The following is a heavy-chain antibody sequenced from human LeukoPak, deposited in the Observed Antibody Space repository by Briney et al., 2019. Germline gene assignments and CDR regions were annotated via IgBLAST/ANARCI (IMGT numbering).Heavy chain of an antibody. CDR2: IYYSGST. J-gene: IGHJ4*02. D-gene: IGHD5-12*01. Sequence: PSETLSLTCTVSGGSISSSSYYWGWIRQPPGKGLEWIGSIYYSGSTYYNPSLKSRVTISVDTSKNQFSLKLSSVTAADTAVYYCARVSSGYDYPYYFDYWGQGTLVTVSS. CDR1: GGSISSSSYY. CDR3: ARVSSGYDYPYYFDY. V-gene: IGHV4-39*07.